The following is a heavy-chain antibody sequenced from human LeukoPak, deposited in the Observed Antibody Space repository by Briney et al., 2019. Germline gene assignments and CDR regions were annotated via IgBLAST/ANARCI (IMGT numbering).Heavy chain of an antibody. CDR2: ISTVSTYK. Sequence: GGSLRLSCAASGFTLTDYSMTWVRQAPGKGLEWVSSISTVSTYKFYSDSVKGRFTISRDNAKNILYLQMSSLSAEDAAVYYCARVRSGFYLYYYMDVWGRGTPVTVSS. D-gene: IGHD3-3*01. CDR3: ARVRSGFYLYYYMDV. V-gene: IGHV3-21*01. J-gene: IGHJ6*03. CDR1: GFTLTDYS.